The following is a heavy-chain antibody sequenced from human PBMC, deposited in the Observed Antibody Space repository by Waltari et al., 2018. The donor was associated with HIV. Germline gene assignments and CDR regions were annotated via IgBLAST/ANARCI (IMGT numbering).Heavy chain of an antibody. CDR2: IHYSGNT. D-gene: IGHD3-10*01. V-gene: IGHV4-39*01. CDR3: ARQKGTAGTYYFGLDV. CDR1: GGSVSSNGSY. Sequence: QLQLQESGTGLVQPSGTLSLTCTVSGGSVSSNGSYWDWIRQAPGKGLEWVATIHYSGNTYYNPSLESRATISLDTSKNQFSLKVTSVTAADTAVYVCARQKGTAGTYYFGLDVWGQGTTVTVSS. J-gene: IGHJ6*02.